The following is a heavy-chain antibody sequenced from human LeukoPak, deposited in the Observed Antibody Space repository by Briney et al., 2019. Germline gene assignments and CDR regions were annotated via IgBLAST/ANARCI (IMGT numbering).Heavy chain of an antibody. CDR2: ISYDGSNK. Sequence: GGSLRLSCAASGFTFSSYGMHWVRRAPGKGLEWVAVISYDGSNKYYADSVKGRFTISRDNSKNTLYLQMNSLRAEDTAVYYCAKDLSMVRGVPAPGDYWGQGTLVTVSS. D-gene: IGHD3-10*01. CDR1: GFTFSSYG. J-gene: IGHJ4*02. CDR3: AKDLSMVRGVPAPGDY. V-gene: IGHV3-30*18.